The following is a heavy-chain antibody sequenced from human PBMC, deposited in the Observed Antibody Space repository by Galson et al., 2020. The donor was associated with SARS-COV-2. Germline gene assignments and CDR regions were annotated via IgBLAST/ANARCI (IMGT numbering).Heavy chain of an antibody. CDR3: ARNTMAHDALDI. D-gene: IGHD3-3*01. V-gene: IGHV4-31*03. CDR2: NDYSGST. J-gene: IGHJ3*02. Sequence: SETLSLTCTVSGGSIMHRDYDWSLIRQHPGKGLGWSGYNDYSGSTYYNPSLKSRLTISIDTSENQFSLDLSSVTAADTALYYCARNTMAHDALDIWGQGTMVTVSS. CDR1: GGSIMHRDYD.